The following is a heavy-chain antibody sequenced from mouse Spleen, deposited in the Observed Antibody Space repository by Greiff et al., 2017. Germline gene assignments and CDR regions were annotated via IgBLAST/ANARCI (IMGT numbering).Heavy chain of an antibody. CDR1: GFTFSSYA. V-gene: IGHV5-9*04. CDR3: ARHYGNYVGWDY. J-gene: IGHJ2*01. D-gene: IGHD2-1*01. Sequence: EVKLMESGGGLVKLGGSLKLSCAASGFTFSSYAMSWVRQTPEKRLEWVATISSGGGNTYYPDSVKGRFTISRDNAKNTLYLQMSSLKSEDTAMYYCARHYGNYVGWDYWGQGTTLTVSS. CDR2: ISSGGGNT.